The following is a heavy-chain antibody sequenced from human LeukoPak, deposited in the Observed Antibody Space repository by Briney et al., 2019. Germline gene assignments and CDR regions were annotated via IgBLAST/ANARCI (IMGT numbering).Heavy chain of an antibody. V-gene: IGHV3-30*18. CDR2: ISYDGSNK. CDR3: AKDKGREGDY. Sequence: GGSLRLSCAASGFTFSSYGMHWVRQAPGKGLEWVAVISYDGSNKYSADSVKGRFTISRDNSKNTVYLQMSSLRDEDTAVYYCAKDKGREGDYWGQGNLVTVSS. CDR1: GFTFSSYG. J-gene: IGHJ4*02.